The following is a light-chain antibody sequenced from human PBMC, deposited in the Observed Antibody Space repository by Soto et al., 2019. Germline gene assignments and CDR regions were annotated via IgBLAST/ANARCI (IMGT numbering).Light chain of an antibody. CDR3: QHGWT. CDR1: QNISVK. J-gene: IGKJ1*01. V-gene: IGKV3-15*01. Sequence: EIVMTQFPATLSVSPGERATLSCRANQNISVKLAWYQQKPGQAPRLLMYGASTRATGIPARFSGSGSGTEFTLTISSLQSEDLVTYYCQHGWTFGQGTKVE. CDR2: GAS.